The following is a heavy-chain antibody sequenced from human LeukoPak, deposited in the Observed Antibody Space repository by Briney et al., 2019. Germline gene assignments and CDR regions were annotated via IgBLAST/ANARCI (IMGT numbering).Heavy chain of an antibody. CDR2: IYSSGST. CDR1: GDSMSLYY. V-gene: IGHV4-4*09. Sequence: SETLSLTCSVSGDSMSLYYWSWLRQPPGKGLEGIGHIYSSGSTIYSPSLKSRVTISVDTSKNQFSLRLSSVTAADTAVYCCARHPGKKYYQYYIDVWGKGTTVTVSS. CDR3: ARHPGKKYYQYYIDV. J-gene: IGHJ6*03.